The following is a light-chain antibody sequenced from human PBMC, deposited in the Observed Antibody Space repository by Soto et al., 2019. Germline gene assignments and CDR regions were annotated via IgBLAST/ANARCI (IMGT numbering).Light chain of an antibody. CDR2: GVS. J-gene: IGKJ4*01. V-gene: IGKV3-20*01. CDR1: QRVSNTY. CDR3: QQYSSSPVT. Sequence: EIVLAQSPGTLSLSPGERATLSCRASQRVSNTYLAWYQQKPGQAPSLLIYGVSSRATGIPDRFSGSVSGTAFTLTISRLEPEDFAVYYCQQYSSSPVTFGGGTKLEIK.